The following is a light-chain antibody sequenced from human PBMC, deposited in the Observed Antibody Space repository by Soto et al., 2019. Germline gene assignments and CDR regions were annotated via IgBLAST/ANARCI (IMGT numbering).Light chain of an antibody. Sequence: DIQMTQSPSTLSASVGDRVTITCRASQSIGSRLAWYQQKPGKAPKLLIYKMSTLESGVPLRFSGSGSGTEFTLTISSLQPDDFPTYYCQQYINYWTFGQWTKVEIK. CDR1: QSIGSR. CDR3: QQYINYWT. J-gene: IGKJ1*01. V-gene: IGKV1-5*03. CDR2: KMS.